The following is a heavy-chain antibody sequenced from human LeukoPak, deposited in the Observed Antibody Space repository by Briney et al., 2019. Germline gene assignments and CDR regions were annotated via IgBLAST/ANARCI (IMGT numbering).Heavy chain of an antibody. D-gene: IGHD3-22*01. CDR2: IYYSGST. J-gene: IGHJ3*02. CDR3: GRDKKDYYDSSGYYYFAFDI. V-gene: IGHV4-59*01. Sequence: PSETLSLTCTVSGGSIRSYYWSWIRQPPAKGLEWIGYIYYSGSTNYYPSLQSRVTISVDTSKNQFSLKLSSVTAADTAVYYCGRDKKDYYDSSGYYYFAFDIWGQGTMVNVSS. CDR1: GGSIRSYY.